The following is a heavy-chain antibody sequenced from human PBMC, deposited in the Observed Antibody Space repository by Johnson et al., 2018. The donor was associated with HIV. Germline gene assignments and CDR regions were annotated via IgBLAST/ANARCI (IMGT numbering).Heavy chain of an antibody. CDR1: GFTFSSYA. V-gene: IGHV3-30-3*01. CDR2: ISYDGSNK. CDR3: AREGSSGWYGGGDSLSAFDI. J-gene: IGHJ3*02. D-gene: IGHD6-19*01. Sequence: QMQLVESGGGLVQPGGSLRLSCAASGFTFSSYAMHWVRQAPGKGLEWVAVISYDGSNKYYADSVKGRFTISRAHSKNTLYLQMNSMRAEDTAGYYCAREGSSGWYGGGDSLSAFDIWGQGTMVTVSS.